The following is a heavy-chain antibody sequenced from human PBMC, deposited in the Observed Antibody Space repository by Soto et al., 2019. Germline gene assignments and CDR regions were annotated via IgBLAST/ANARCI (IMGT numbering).Heavy chain of an antibody. CDR3: ARTGGYSSSWYDYYYGMDA. CDR1: GGSISSYY. J-gene: IGHJ6*02. Sequence: SETLSLTCTVSGGSISSYYWSWIRQPPGKGLEWIGYIYYSGSTNYNPSLKSRVTISVDTSKNQFSLKLSSVTAADTAVYYCARTGGYSSSWYDYYYGMDAWGQGTTVTVSS. D-gene: IGHD6-13*01. CDR2: IYYSGST. V-gene: IGHV4-59*01.